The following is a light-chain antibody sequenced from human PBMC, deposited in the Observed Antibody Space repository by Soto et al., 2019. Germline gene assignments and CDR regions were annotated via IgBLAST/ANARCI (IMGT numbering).Light chain of an antibody. V-gene: IGLV2-8*01. CDR3: SSFAGSGKLI. Sequence: QSVLTQPPSASGSPGQSVTISCTGTSRDVGTYNYVSWYQQHPGKAPKLIIYEVTRRPSGVPARFSGSKSGNTASLTVSGLQAEDEADYYCSSFAGSGKLIFGGGTKVTVL. CDR1: SRDVGTYNY. CDR2: EVT. J-gene: IGLJ2*01.